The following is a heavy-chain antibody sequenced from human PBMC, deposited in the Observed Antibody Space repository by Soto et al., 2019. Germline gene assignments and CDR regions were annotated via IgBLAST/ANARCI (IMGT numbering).Heavy chain of an antibody. V-gene: IGHV4-34*01. CDR3: ARHLYSSSWYPKGQGFRY. CDR1: GGSFSGYY. D-gene: IGHD6-13*01. CDR2: INHSGST. Sequence: SETLSLTCAVYGGSFSGYYWSWIRQPPGKGLEWIGEINHSGSTNYNPSLKSRVTISVDTSKNQFSLKLSSVTAADTAVYYCARHLYSSSWYPKGQGFRYWGQGTLVTVYS. J-gene: IGHJ4*02.